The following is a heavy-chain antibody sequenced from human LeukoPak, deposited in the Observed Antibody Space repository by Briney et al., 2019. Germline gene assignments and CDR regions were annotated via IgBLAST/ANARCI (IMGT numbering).Heavy chain of an antibody. CDR2: ISYDGSNK. Sequence: GGSLRLSCAASGFTFSSYAMHWVRQAPGKGLEWVAVISYDGSNKYYADSVKGRFTISRDNSKNTLYLQMNSLRAEDTAVYYCARDGIRYSSSWYPPNFDYWGQGTLVTVSS. J-gene: IGHJ4*02. D-gene: IGHD6-13*01. CDR1: GFTFSSYA. CDR3: ARDGIRYSSSWYPPNFDY. V-gene: IGHV3-30-3*01.